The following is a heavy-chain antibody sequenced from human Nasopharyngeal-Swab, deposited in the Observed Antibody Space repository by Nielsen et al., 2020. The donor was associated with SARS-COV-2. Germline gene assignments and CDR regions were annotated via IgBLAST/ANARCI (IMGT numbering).Heavy chain of an antibody. V-gene: IGHV3-23*01. Sequence: GGSLRLSCAASGFTFSSYAMSWVRQAPGKGLEWVSAISGSGGSTYYADSVKGRFTISRDNSKNTLYLQMNSLRAEDTAVYYCAQSVAAAGPDYYYGLDVWGQGTTVTVSS. D-gene: IGHD6-13*01. CDR1: GFTFSSYA. CDR3: AQSVAAAGPDYYYGLDV. J-gene: IGHJ6*02. CDR2: ISGSGGST.